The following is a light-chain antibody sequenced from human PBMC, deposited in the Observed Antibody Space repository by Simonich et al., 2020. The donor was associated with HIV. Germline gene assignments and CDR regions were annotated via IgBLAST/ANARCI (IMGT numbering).Light chain of an antibody. J-gene: IGLJ7*01. CDR2: YNN. V-gene: IGLV1-51*01. CDR3: GTCDSSLSAGV. CDR1: RSNIGNNY. Sequence: QSVLTQPPSVSAAPGQKVTISCSGRRSNIGNNYVSWYQQLPGTAPKLLIYYNNQRPSGNPDRFSGSKSGTAATLGITGLQTGDEADYYCGTCDSSLSAGVFGGGTQLTVL.